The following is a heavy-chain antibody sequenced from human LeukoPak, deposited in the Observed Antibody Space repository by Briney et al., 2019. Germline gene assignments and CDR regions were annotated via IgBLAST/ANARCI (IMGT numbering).Heavy chain of an antibody. CDR1: GGSISSYY. V-gene: IGHV4-59*01. J-gene: IGHJ3*02. CDR2: IYYSGST. D-gene: IGHD6-13*01. CDR3: ARAPSSSWYNPDAFDI. Sequence: PSXTLSLTCTVSGGSISSYYWSWIRQPPGKGLEWIGYIYYSGSTNYNPSLKSRVTISVDTSKNQFSLKLSSVTAADTAVYYCARAPSSSWYNPDAFDIWGQGTMVTVSS.